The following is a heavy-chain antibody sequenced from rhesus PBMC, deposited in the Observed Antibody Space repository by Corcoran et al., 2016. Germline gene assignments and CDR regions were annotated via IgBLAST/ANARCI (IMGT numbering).Heavy chain of an antibody. CDR2: ISYRGST. V-gene: IGHV4-122*02. CDR3: ARDPYGSSYYFDY. J-gene: IGHJ4*01. D-gene: IGHD4-29*01. Sequence: QLQLQESGPGLVKPSETLSLTCAVSGYSISSGYGWTWIRQPPGKGPQWIGYISYRGSTSYNPSLKSRVTISRDTSKNQFSLKLSSVTAADTAVYYCARDPYGSSYYFDYWGQGVLVTVSS. CDR1: GYSISSGYG.